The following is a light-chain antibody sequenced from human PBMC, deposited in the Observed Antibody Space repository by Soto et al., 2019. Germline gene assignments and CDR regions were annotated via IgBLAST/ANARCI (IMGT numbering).Light chain of an antibody. CDR1: ERISTN. CDR3: QQYGNWLTWT. Sequence: EIVMTQSPVTLSVSPGESATIFCRASERISTNLAWYQQRPGQAPRLLIHSESTRATGVPARFSGSGSATEFTLTISSLQPEDFATYYCQQYGNWLTWTFGQGTRVEIK. J-gene: IGKJ1*01. CDR2: SES. V-gene: IGKV3-15*01.